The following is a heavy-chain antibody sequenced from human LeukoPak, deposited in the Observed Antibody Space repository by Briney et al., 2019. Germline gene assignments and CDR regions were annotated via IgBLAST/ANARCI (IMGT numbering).Heavy chain of an antibody. CDR2: ISGSGDTT. Sequence: PGGSLRLSCAASGFTFRSYAMSWVRQAPGKGLEWVSAISGSGDTTYYADSVKGRFTISRDNSKNTLYLQMNSLRPEDTAVYYCAKVGARGCSSSTRFIYWGQGTLVTVSS. CDR3: AKVGARGCSSSTRFIY. D-gene: IGHD2-2*01. J-gene: IGHJ4*02. CDR1: GFTFRSYA. V-gene: IGHV3-23*01.